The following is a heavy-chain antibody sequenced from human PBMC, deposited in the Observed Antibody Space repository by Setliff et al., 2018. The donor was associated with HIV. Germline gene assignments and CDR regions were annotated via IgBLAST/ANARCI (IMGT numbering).Heavy chain of an antibody. Sequence: GGSLRLSCAASGFTFNTYSMSWVRQAPGKGLEWVSSTTDTSSYKYYADSVKGRFTISRDNAKNSLYLQMNSLSAEDTAVYYCTRDYAYDWNSVMDVWGKGTTVTVSS. D-gene: IGHD1-7*01. CDR3: TRDYAYDWNSVMDV. V-gene: IGHV3-21*01. J-gene: IGHJ6*03. CDR1: GFTFNTYS. CDR2: TTDTSSYK.